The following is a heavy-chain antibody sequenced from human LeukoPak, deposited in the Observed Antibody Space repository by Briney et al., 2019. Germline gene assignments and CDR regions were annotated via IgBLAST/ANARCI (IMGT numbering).Heavy chain of an antibody. V-gene: IGHV4-61*02. CDR3: ARRRRYYDSSGYYYAYFDY. Sequence: PSQTLSLTCTVSGGSISSGSYYWSWIRQPAGKGLEWIGRIYTSGSTNYNPSLKSRVTISVDTSKNQSSLKLSSVTAADTAVYYCARRRRYYDSSGYYYAYFDYWGQGTLVTVSS. CDR1: GGSISSGSYY. J-gene: IGHJ4*02. D-gene: IGHD3-22*01. CDR2: IYTSGST.